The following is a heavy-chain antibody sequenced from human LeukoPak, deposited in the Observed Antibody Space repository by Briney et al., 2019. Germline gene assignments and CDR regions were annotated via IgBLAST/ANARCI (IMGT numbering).Heavy chain of an antibody. CDR1: GYTFTSYD. CDR3: ARSRAAATKKRGYYYYYYMAV. D-gene: IGHD6-13*01. Sequence: ASVKLSFKSSGYTFTSYDINWVRQATGQGLELVGCINTNSGNTDYEQKFQGRVTMTRNTSIRTDYMELSSLRSAETEVYYCARSRAAATKKRGYYYYYYMAVWGKGTPVTVSS. CDR2: INTNSGNT. J-gene: IGHJ6*03. V-gene: IGHV1-8*01.